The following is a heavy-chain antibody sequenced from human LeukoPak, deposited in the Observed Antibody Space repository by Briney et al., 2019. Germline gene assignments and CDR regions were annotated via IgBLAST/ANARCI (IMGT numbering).Heavy chain of an antibody. J-gene: IGHJ5*02. D-gene: IGHD1-1*01. CDR2: INHSGST. CDR3: ATLTTPGWFNP. V-gene: IGHV4-34*01. CDR1: GGSFSGYY. Sequence: SETLSLTCAVYGGSFSGYYWSWIRQPPGKGLEWIGEINHSGSTNYNPSLKSRATISVDTSKNQCSLKLSSVTAADTAVYYCATLTTPGWFNPWGQGTLVTVSS.